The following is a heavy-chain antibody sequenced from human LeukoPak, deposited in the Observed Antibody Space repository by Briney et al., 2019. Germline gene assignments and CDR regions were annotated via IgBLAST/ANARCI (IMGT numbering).Heavy chain of an antibody. D-gene: IGHD3-22*01. CDR1: GFTFSSYA. CDR2: IGGSGGRS. J-gene: IGHJ4*02. Sequence: PGGSLRLSCAASGFTFSSYAMSWVRQAPGKGLERVSAIGGSGGRSYYADSVKGRFTISRDNSKNTLYLQMNSLRAEDTAVYYCVDSSGDRWGQGTLVTVSS. CDR3: VDSSGDR. V-gene: IGHV3-23*01.